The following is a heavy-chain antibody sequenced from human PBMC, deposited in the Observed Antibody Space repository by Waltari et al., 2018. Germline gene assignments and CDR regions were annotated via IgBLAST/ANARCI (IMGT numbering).Heavy chain of an antibody. CDR3: VKAQDDNILTGSVDGAFDV. V-gene: IGHV3-9*03. Sequence: EVQLVESGGGLVQPGGSLRLSCAASGFTFDDYAMHWVRQTPGKGLGWVSSNSGNSGTIGYADAGKGRFTISRDNAKNAMYLQMNSLRAEDMALYYCVKAQDDNILTGSVDGAFDVWGQGTMVTVSA. CDR1: GFTFDDYA. J-gene: IGHJ3*01. D-gene: IGHD3-9*01. CDR2: NSGNSGTI.